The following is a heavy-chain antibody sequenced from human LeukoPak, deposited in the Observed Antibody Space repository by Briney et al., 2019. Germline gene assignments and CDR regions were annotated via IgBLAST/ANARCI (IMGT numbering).Heavy chain of an antibody. D-gene: IGHD3-3*01. CDR3: ARVPLARYYDFWSGPMDV. CDR1: GYTFTSYD. V-gene: IGHV1-8*01. CDR2: MNPNSGNT. J-gene: IGHJ6*02. Sequence: VASVKVSCKASGYTFTSYDINWVRQATGQGLEWMGWMNPNSGNTGYAQKFQGRVTMTRNTSISTAYMELSSLRSEDTAVYYCARVPLARYYDFWSGPMDVWGQGTTVTVSS.